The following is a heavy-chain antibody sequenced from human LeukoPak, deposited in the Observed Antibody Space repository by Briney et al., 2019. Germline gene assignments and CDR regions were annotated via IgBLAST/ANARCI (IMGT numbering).Heavy chain of an antibody. Sequence: GRSLRLSCAASGFTFSNYVMHWVRQAPGKGLEWVAVIWNDGKNDYHADSVKGRFTISRDNSENTLLLQMNSLRAEDTAVYYCARDRGSRWFGPIDYWGLGTLVTVSS. J-gene: IGHJ4*02. CDR2: IWNDGKND. CDR1: GFTFSNYV. D-gene: IGHD3-10*01. V-gene: IGHV3-33*01. CDR3: ARDRGSRWFGPIDY.